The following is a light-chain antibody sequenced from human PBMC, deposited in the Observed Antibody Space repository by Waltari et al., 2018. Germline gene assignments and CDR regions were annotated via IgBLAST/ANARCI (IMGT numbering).Light chain of an antibody. J-gene: IGLJ2*01. CDR2: QNN. CDR3: QALDRRTVEVV. CDR1: KLANKN. V-gene: IGLV3-1*01. Sequence: SYDLTQPPSVSVSPGQTASITCSGDKLANKNVCWYQQKPGKSPGLVIYQNNKRPSGIPERFSASKSGSTATLTMSGVQSTDEADYYCQALDRRTVEVVFGGGTRLAVL.